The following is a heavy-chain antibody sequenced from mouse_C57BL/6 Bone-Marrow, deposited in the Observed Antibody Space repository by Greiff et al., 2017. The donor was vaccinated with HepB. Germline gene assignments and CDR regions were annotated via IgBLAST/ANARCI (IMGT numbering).Heavy chain of an antibody. V-gene: IGHV14-4*01. D-gene: IGHD2-3*01. CDR3: TRGLLRGFAY. CDR2: IDPENGDT. Sequence: VQLQQSGAELVRPGASVKLSCTASGFNIKDDYMHWVKQRPEQGLEWIGWIDPENGDTEYASKFQGKATITADTSSNTAYLQLSSLTSEDTAVYYGTRGLLRGFAYWGQGTLVTVSA. J-gene: IGHJ3*01. CDR1: GFNIKDDY.